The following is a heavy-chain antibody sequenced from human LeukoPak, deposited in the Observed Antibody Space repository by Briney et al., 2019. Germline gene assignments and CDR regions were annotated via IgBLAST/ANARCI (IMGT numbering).Heavy chain of an antibody. CDR2: IYYSGST. V-gene: IGHV4-61*01. J-gene: IGHJ6*04. D-gene: IGHD4-17*01. CDR3: ARDLHTAGDYYYGMDV. Sequence: SETLSLTCTVSGGSVSSGSYYWSWIRQPPGTGLEWIGYIYYSGSTNYNPSLKSRVTISVDTSKNQFSLKLSSVTAADTAVYYCARDLHTAGDYYYGMDVWGKGTTVTVSS. CDR1: GGSVSSGSYY.